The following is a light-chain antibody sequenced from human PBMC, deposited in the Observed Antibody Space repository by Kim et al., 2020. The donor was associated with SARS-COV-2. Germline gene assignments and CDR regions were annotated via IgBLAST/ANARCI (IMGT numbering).Light chain of an antibody. J-gene: IGKJ2*01. V-gene: IGKV3D-15*01. CDR1: QSVSST. CDR2: GAS. CDR3: QQYNTWPPRT. Sequence: VSPGERATLSCRASQSVSSTLAGYQQKPGQPPRLLIYGASNRATGIPARFSGSGSGTQFTLTISSLKSEDFAVYYCQQYNTWPPRTFGQGTKLEI.